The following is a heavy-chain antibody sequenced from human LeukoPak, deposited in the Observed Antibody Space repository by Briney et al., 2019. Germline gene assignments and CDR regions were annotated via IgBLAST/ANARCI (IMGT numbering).Heavy chain of an antibody. CDR1: GFTFRDYG. Sequence: PGGSLRLSCAASGFTFRDYGMSWVRQAPGKGLEWVSSISGSGDSTYYADSVKGRFTLSRDRSDNTLYLQMNSLRAEDTAVYYCAKGSKYLLFPYYFDYWGQGTLVTVSS. J-gene: IGHJ4*02. CDR2: ISGSGDST. CDR3: AKGSKYLLFPYYFDY. D-gene: IGHD2-2*01. V-gene: IGHV3-23*01.